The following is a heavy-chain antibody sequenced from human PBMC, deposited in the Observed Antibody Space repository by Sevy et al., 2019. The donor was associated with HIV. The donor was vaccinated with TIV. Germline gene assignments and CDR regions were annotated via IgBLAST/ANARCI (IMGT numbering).Heavy chain of an antibody. V-gene: IGHV3-23*01. D-gene: IGHD2-2*01. CDR1: GFTFTSYA. CDR2: ISGIHGTP. Sequence: GGSLRLSCAASGFTFTSYAMSWVRQAPGKGLEWVSSISGIHGTPSYADSVKGRFTISRDNSKNTLYLQMSSLRAEDTAVYYCAKSEWGNIGFCTRSSCYPFDYWGQGTLVTVSS. J-gene: IGHJ4*02. CDR3: AKSEWGNIGFCTRSSCYPFDY.